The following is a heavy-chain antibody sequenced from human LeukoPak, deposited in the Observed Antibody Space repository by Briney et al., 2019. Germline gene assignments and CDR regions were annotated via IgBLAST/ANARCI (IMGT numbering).Heavy chain of an antibody. CDR1: RFTFSTYS. D-gene: IGHD4-17*01. CDR3: VRNDGDNAFDI. CDR2: ISSSSTNI. V-gene: IGHV3-48*01. J-gene: IGHJ3*02. Sequence: GGSLRLSCAASRFTFSTYSMNWVRQAPGRGLEWVSYISSSSTNIYYKDSVKGRFTISRDYAKNSLYLHMTSLRAEDTAVYYCVRNDGDNAFDIWGQGTMVIVSS.